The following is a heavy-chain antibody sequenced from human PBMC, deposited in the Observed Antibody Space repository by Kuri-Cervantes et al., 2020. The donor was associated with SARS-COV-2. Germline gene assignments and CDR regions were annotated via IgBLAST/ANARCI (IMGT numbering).Heavy chain of an antibody. D-gene: IGHD3-3*01. CDR3: AKVETASLDY. CDR2: VRRDGSNY. V-gene: IGHV3-30*02. J-gene: IGHJ4*02. Sequence: GGSLRLSCAASGFTFSDYYMSWIRQAPGKGLEWVGFVRRDGSNYYYADSVKGRFTISRDNSKNSLYLEMNSLRPEDTAAYYCAKVETASLDYWGQGTLVTVSS. CDR1: GFTFSDYY.